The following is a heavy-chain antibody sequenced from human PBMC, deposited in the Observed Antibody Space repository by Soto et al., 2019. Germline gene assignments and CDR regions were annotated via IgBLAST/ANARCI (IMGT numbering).Heavy chain of an antibody. J-gene: IGHJ6*02. V-gene: IGHV3-30*18. CDR2: ISYDGSNK. D-gene: IGHD1-26*01. CDR1: GFTFSSYG. Sequence: PGGSLRLSCAASGFTFSSYGMHWVRQAPGKGLEWVAVISYDGSNKYYADSVKGRFTISRDNSKNTLYLQMNSLRAEDTAVYYCANLVVGVTGPLYYYYGLAVSGQRTTVPGSS. CDR3: ANLVVGVTGPLYYYYGLAV.